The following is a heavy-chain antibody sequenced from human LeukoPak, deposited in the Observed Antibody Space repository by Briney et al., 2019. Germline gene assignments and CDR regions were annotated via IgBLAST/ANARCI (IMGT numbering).Heavy chain of an antibody. V-gene: IGHV3-53*01. CDR2: IYSGGST. Sequence: GGSLRLSCAASGFTVSSNYMSWVRQAPGKGLEWVSVIYSGGSTYYADSVKGRFTISRDNSKNTLYLQMNSLRAEDTAVYYCAREEASSVHVGGYFQHWGQGTLVTVSS. J-gene: IGHJ1*01. CDR3: AREEASSVHVGGYFQH. CDR1: GFTVSSNY. D-gene: IGHD6-19*01.